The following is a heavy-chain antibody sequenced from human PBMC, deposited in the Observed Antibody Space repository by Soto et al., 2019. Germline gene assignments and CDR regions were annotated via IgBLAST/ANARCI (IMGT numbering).Heavy chain of an antibody. V-gene: IGHV4-30-4*08. CDR1: GDSISSVDYY. CDR3: ARLFAYYDKEPGAFDV. J-gene: IGHJ3*01. D-gene: IGHD3-22*01. CDR2: IFYSGDT. Sequence: QVQLQESGPGLVEPSETLSLTCTVSGDSISSVDYYWSWIRQPPGKGLEWIGYIFYSGDTYFNPSLKSRVSISVDSSKNQFSLTLKSVTAADTAVYFCARLFAYYDKEPGAFDVWGQGTMVTVSS.